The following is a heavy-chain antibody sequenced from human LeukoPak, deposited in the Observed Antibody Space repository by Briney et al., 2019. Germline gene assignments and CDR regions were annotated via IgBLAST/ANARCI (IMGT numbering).Heavy chain of an antibody. CDR3: ARTMLIVGATTFDY. J-gene: IGHJ4*02. Sequence: SETLSLTCTVSGGSISSSSYYWGWIRQPPGKGLGLIGSFYYGGSTYYNPSLKSRVTISVDTSKSQLSLKLTSVTAADTAVYYCARTMLIVGATTFDYWGQGTLVTISS. D-gene: IGHD1-26*01. V-gene: IGHV4-39*01. CDR1: GGSISSSSYY. CDR2: FYYGGST.